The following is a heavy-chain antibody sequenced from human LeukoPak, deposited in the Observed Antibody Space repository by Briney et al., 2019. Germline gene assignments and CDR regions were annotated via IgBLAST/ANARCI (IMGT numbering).Heavy chain of an antibody. CDR1: GGSFGGYY. J-gene: IGHJ5*02. V-gene: IGHV4-34*01. D-gene: IGHD3-3*01. CDR3: ARGSVIFLESRNWFDP. Sequence: SETLSLTCAVYGGSFGGYYWSWIRQPPGKGLEWIGEINHSGSTNYNPSLKSRVTISVDTSKNQFSLKLSSVTAADTAVYYCARGSVIFLESRNWFDPWGQGTLVTVSS. CDR2: INHSGST.